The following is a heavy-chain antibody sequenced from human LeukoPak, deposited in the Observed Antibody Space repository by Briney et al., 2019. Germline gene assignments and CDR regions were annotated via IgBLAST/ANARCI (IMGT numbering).Heavy chain of an antibody. Sequence: GGSLRLSCAASGFTLSSYAMSWVRQAPGKGLEWVSAISGSGGSTYYADSVKGRFTISRDNSKNTLYLQMNSLRAEDTAVYYCARVPRVVVAARGGYFDYWGQGTLVTVSS. CDR1: GFTLSSYA. D-gene: IGHD2-15*01. V-gene: IGHV3-23*01. CDR2: ISGSGGST. J-gene: IGHJ4*02. CDR3: ARVPRVVVAARGGYFDY.